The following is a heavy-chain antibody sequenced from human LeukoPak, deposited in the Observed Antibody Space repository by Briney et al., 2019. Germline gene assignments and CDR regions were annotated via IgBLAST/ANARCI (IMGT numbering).Heavy chain of an antibody. CDR1: GFTFSTNA. J-gene: IGHJ3*02. V-gene: IGHV3-23*01. D-gene: IGHD5-24*01. CDR2: IGGGAGVT. CDR3: VRELDGRAFDI. Sequence: GGSLRLSCVASGFTFSTNAMTWVRQAPGKGLEWVSGIGGGAGVTYYVDSVKGRFTISRDNSKNTLYLQMNSLRAEDTAVYYCVRELDGRAFDIWGHGTMVIVSS.